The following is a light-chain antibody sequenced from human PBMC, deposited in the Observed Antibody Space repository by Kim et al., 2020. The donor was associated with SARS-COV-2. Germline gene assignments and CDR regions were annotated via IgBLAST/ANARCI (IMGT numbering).Light chain of an antibody. Sequence: DIRMTQFPASLSASVGDRVTLTCRASQYINQYINWYQQKPGAAPKLLITAASKLQSGVPSRFNGSGSGTDFTLTISSLQPEDFATFYCQQSYNTPITFGGGTKVDIK. CDR2: AAS. V-gene: IGKV1-39*01. CDR3: QQSYNTPIT. CDR1: QYINQY. J-gene: IGKJ4*01.